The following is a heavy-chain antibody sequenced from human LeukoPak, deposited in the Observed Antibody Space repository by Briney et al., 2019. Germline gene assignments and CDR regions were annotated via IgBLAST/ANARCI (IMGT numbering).Heavy chain of an antibody. CDR1: GGTFSSYA. Sequence: GASVKVSCKASGGTFSSYAISWVRQAPGQGLEWMGRIIPILGIANYAQRFQGRVTITADKSTSTAYMELSSLRSEDTAVYYRARDQDYYGSAPDYWGQGTLVTVSS. D-gene: IGHD3-10*01. J-gene: IGHJ4*02. CDR2: IIPILGIA. CDR3: ARDQDYYGSAPDY. V-gene: IGHV1-69*04.